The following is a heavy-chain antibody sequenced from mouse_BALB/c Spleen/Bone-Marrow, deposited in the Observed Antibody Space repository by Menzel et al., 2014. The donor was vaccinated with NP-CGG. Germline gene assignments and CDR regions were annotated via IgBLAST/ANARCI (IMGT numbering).Heavy chain of an antibody. D-gene: IGHD2-12*01. CDR3: ARDPYDWGGAIGF. J-gene: IGHJ4*01. CDR1: GFSLTSYG. Sequence: VQLVESGPGLVAPSQSLSITCTFSGFSLTSYGVHWVRQPPVKGLEWLGVTWVGGSPSYNSALMSRLSISKDNSKSKVFLKINSPQPDVTVMYCIARDPYDWGGAIGFWGQGMSVPVSS. CDR2: TWVGGSP. V-gene: IGHV2-9*02.